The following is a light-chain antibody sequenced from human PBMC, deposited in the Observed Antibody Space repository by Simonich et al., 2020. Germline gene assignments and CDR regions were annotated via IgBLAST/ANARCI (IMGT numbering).Light chain of an antibody. Sequence: EIVMTQSPATLSVSPGERATLPCRASQSVSSNLAWYQQKPGQAPRLRSYGVSTRATSIPARFSGSGSGTEFTLTISSMQSEDFAVYYCQQYNNWPPLTFGGGTKVEIK. CDR3: QQYNNWPPLT. CDR1: QSVSSN. V-gene: IGKV3-15*01. J-gene: IGKJ4*01. CDR2: GVS.